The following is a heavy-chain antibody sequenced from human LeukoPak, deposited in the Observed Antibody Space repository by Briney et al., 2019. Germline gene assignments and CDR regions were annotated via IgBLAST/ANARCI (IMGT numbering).Heavy chain of an antibody. CDR2: ISYDGSNK. D-gene: IGHD2-2*01. Sequence: GGSLRLSCAASEFTFSSYAMHWVRQAPGKGLERVAVISYDGSNKYYADSVKGRFTISRDNSKNTLYLQMNSLRAEDTAVYYCAREFRDIVVVPAARKPLDYWGQGTLVTVSS. J-gene: IGHJ4*02. CDR3: AREFRDIVVVPAARKPLDY. CDR1: EFTFSSYA. V-gene: IGHV3-30-3*01.